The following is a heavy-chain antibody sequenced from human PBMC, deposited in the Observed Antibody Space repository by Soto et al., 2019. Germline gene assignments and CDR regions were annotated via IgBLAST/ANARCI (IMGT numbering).Heavy chain of an antibody. D-gene: IGHD1-26*01. CDR2: NIPIFGTA. CDR1: GGTFSSYS. J-gene: IGHJ4*02. V-gene: IGHV1-69*13. CDR3: ARVANSGSYFANFDY. Sequence: AVKVSCKASGGTFSSYSISWVRQAPGQGLEWMGGNIPIFGTANYAQKFQGRVTITADESTSTAYMELSSLRSEDTAVYYCARVANSGSYFANFDYWGQGTLVTVSS.